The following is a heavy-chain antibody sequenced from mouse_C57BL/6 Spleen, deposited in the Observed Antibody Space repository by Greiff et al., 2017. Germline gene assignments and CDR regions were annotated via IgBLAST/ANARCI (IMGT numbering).Heavy chain of an antibody. V-gene: IGHV6-3*01. CDR3: KGKSYGFAY. Sequence: EVQLLESGGGLVQPGGSMKLSCVASGFTFSNYWMNWVRQSPGQGLEWVAQIRLKSGNYATHYAVSVKGRFTISRDDSKSSVYLQMNNLRAEDTGIYYCKGKSYGFAYWGQGTLVTVSA. CDR1: GFTFSNYW. J-gene: IGHJ3*01. D-gene: IGHD2-14*01. CDR2: IRLKSGNYAT.